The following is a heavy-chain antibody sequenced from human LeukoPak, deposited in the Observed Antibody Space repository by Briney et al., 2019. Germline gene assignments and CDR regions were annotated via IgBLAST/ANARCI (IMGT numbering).Heavy chain of an antibody. V-gene: IGHV1-69*13. Sequence: SVTVSFKASGGTFSIYAISWVRQAPGQGLEWMGGIIPIFGTANYAQKFQGRVTITADESTSTAYMELSSLRSEDTAVYYCARDRDYGDYLFWFDPWGQGTLVTVAS. J-gene: IGHJ5*02. CDR2: IIPIFGTA. D-gene: IGHD4-17*01. CDR3: ARDRDYGDYLFWFDP. CDR1: GGTFSIYA.